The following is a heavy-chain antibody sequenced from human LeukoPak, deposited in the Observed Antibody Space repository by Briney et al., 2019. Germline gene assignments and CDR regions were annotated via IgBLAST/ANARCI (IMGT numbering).Heavy chain of an antibody. V-gene: IGHV1-2*02. Sequence: ASVKVSCKASGSTFTGYYMHWVRQAPGQGLEWMGWINPNSGGTNYAQKFQGRVTMTRDTSISTAYMELSRLRSDDTAVYYCARQDVYSSGWYADYWGQGTLVTVSS. CDR1: GSTFTGYY. J-gene: IGHJ4*02. CDR3: ARQDVYSSGWYADY. D-gene: IGHD6-19*01. CDR2: INPNSGGT.